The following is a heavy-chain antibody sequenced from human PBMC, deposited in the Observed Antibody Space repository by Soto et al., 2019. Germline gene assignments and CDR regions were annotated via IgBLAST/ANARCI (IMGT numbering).Heavy chain of an antibody. D-gene: IGHD3-10*01. CDR2: IYYAESA. CDR3: ARHLMLRGAPPSYFYMDV. V-gene: IGHV4-39*01. CDR1: GGSISSSNDY. J-gene: IGHJ6*03. Sequence: QVQLQESGPGLVKPSETLSLSCTVSGGSISSSNDYWGWIRQPPGKGLEWIGTIYYAESAFYNPSLKSRVTISVDTSKNPVSLHLSSVTAADPAVYYCARHLMLRGAPPSYFYMDVWGKGTTVTVSS.